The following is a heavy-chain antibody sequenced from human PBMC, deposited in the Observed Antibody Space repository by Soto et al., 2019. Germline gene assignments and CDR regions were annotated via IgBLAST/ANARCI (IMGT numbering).Heavy chain of an antibody. CDR2: INAGSGYT. D-gene: IGHD3-3*01. CDR3: ARDRVSLAMFGVPVGVFKN. J-gene: IGHJ4*02. V-gene: IGHV1-3*01. Sequence: EASVKVSCKASGYTFTTFAMHWVRQAPGQRPEWLGWINAGSGYTKYSQNFQDRVTISSDTSASTAYMELSSLRSGDTAIYYCARDRVSLAMFGVPVGVFKNWGQGTLVTVSS. CDR1: GYTFTTFA.